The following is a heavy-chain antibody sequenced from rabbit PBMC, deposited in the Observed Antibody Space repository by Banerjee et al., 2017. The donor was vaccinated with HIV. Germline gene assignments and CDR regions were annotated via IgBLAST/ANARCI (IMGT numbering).Heavy chain of an antibody. D-gene: IGHD1-1*01. CDR3: ARDLASSGAKYNL. CDR2: IVTGSGST. Sequence: QSLEESGGDLVKPGASLTLTCTASGFSFSSYYMCWVHQAPGKGLEWIGCIVTGSGSTCYANWAKGRFTISKTSSTTVTLQMTSLTAADTATYFCARDLASSGAKYNLWGQGTLVTVS. V-gene: IGHV1S40*01. CDR1: GFSFSSYY. J-gene: IGHJ4*01.